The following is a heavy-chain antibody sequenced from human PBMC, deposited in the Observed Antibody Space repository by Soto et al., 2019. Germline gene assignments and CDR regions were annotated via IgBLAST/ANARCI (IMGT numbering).Heavy chain of an antibody. D-gene: IGHD6-13*01. V-gene: IGHV4-59*01. J-gene: IGHJ2*01. CDR3: ARGAGASYFDL. CDR1: GGSISSYY. CDR2: IYYSGST. Sequence: QVQLQESGPGLVKPSETLSLTCTVSGGSISSYYWRWIRQPPGKGLEWIGYIYYSGSTNYNPSLMSGVTISVDTSKNQFSLKLSSVTAADTAVYYCARGAGASYFDLRGRGTLVTVST.